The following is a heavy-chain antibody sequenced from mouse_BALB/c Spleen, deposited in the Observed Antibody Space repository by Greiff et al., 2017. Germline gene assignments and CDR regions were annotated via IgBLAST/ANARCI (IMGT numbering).Heavy chain of an antibody. Sequence: EVMLVESGGGLVQPGGSLKLSCAASGFTFSSYGMSWVRQTPDKRLELVATINSNGGSTYYPDSVKGRFTISRDNAKNTLYLQMSSLKSEDTAMYYCAREGDMITTWFAYWGQGTLVTVSA. CDR3: AREGDMITTWFAY. D-gene: IGHD2-4*01. J-gene: IGHJ3*01. CDR2: INSNGGST. V-gene: IGHV5-6-3*01. CDR1: GFTFSSYG.